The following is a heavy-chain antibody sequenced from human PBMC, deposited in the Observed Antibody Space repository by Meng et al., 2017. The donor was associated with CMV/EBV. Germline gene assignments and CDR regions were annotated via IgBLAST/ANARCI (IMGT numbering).Heavy chain of an antibody. D-gene: IGHD3-22*01. CDR1: GGSISSGDYY. Sequence: QGPRQESGPGLVKPSQTLSLTCTVSGGSISSGDYYWSWIRQPPGKGLEWIGYIYYSGSTYYNPSLKSRVTISVDTSKNQFSLKLSSVTAADTAVYYCARAAPDYYDSSGPPDYWGQGTLVTVFS. CDR2: IYYSGST. CDR3: ARAAPDYYDSSGPPDY. J-gene: IGHJ4*02. V-gene: IGHV4-30-4*08.